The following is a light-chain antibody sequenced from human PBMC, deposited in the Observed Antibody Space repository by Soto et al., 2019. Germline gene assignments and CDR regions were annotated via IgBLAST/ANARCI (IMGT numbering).Light chain of an antibody. J-gene: IGKJ1*01. CDR2: HAS. CDR1: QSVSSD. Sequence: VVRTLSPADLSVSPCEIGTLSWRASQSVSSDLAWYQQKPGQSPRLLIYHASARATGVPARISGSGSATEFTLTISSLQAEDFAFYYCQQYGLRPRPFGHLTMVDIK. CDR3: QQYGLRPRP. V-gene: IGKV3-15*01.